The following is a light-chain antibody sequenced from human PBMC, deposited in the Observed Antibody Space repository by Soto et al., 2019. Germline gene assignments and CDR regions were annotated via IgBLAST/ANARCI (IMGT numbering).Light chain of an antibody. CDR1: QSVSSN. J-gene: IGKJ4*01. CDR2: GAS. Sequence: EIVMTQSPATLSVSPGEGATLSCRASQSVSSNLAWYQQKPGQAPRLLIYGASTRATGIAARFSASGSGTEFTLTVSSLQSEDFAVYYGQQYTNWPLTFGGGTKVEIK. CDR3: QQYTNWPLT. V-gene: IGKV3-15*01.